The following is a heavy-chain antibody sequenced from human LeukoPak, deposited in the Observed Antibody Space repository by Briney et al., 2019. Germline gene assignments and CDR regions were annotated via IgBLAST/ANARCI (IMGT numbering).Heavy chain of an antibody. CDR2: IYPGDSDT. D-gene: IGHD3-22*01. Sequence: PGESLKISCKGSGYSFSSYWIGWVRQMPGKGLEWMGIIYPGDSDTRYSPSFQGQVTTSADKSISTAYLQWSSLKASDTAMYYCAITYDSSGYPQGPFDYWGQGTLVTVSS. CDR3: AITYDSSGYPQGPFDY. V-gene: IGHV5-51*01. J-gene: IGHJ4*02. CDR1: GYSFSSYW.